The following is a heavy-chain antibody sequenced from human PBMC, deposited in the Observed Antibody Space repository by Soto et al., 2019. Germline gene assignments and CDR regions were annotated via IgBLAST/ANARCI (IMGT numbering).Heavy chain of an antibody. CDR3: ARGQLGVGMDV. CDR1: GLTFSNYW. D-gene: IGHD3-3*02. J-gene: IGHJ6*02. CDR2: INSDGSTT. Sequence: GGSLRLSCAASGLTFSNYWMHWVRQAPGKGLVWVSRINSDGSTTHYADSVKGRFTISRDNAKNTLYLQMNSLRAEDTAMYYCARGQLGVGMDVWGQGTTVTVSS. V-gene: IGHV3-74*01.